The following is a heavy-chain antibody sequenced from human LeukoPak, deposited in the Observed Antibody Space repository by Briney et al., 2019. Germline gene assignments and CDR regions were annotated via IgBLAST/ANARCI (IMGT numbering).Heavy chain of an antibody. V-gene: IGHV3-30*02. J-gene: IGHJ4*02. CDR2: IRYDGSNK. CDR3: AKGTTQDFDY. D-gene: IGHD2-15*01. Sequence: RGSLRLSCAASGFTFSSYGMHWVRQAPGKGLEWVAFIRYDGSNKYYADSVKGRFTISRDNSKNTLYLQMNSRRAEDTAVYYCAKGTTQDFDYWGQGTLVTVSS. CDR1: GFTFSSYG.